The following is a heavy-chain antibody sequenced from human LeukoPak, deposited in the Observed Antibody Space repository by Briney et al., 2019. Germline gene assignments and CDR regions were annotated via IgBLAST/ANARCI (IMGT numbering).Heavy chain of an antibody. V-gene: IGHV3-21*01. CDR2: ISSSSSYI. D-gene: IGHD3-9*01. Sequence: GGSLRLSCAASGFTFSSYSMNWVRQAPGKGLEWVSSISSSSSYIYYADSVKGRFNISRDNAKNSLYLQMNSLRAEDTAVYYCASPYYDILTGDGHSPWGQGTLVTVSS. CDR1: GFTFSSYS. CDR3: ASPYYDILTGDGHSP. J-gene: IGHJ5*02.